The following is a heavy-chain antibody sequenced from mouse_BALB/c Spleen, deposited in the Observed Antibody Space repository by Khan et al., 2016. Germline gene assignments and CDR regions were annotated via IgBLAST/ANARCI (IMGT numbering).Heavy chain of an antibody. D-gene: IGHD1-1*01. Sequence: VQLKQSGAELVKPGASVKLSCTASGFNIKDTYMHWVKQRPEQGLEWIGRIDPANGNTKYDPKFQGKATITAATSSNTAYLQLSSLTSEDTAVYYCASTVVADFDYWGQGTTLTVSS. V-gene: IGHV14-3*02. CDR2: IDPANGNT. J-gene: IGHJ2*01. CDR1: GFNIKDTY. CDR3: ASTVVADFDY.